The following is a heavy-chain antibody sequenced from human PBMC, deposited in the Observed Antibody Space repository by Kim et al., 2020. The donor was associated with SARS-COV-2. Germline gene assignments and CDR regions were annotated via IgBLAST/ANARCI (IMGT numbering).Heavy chain of an antibody. Sequence: SGPTLVNPTQTLTLTCTFSGFSLSTRGMCVSWIRQPPGKALEWLARIDWDDDKYYNTSLKTRLTISKDTSKNQVVLTMTNMDPVDTATYYCARIRGSGTTRSQSYHYSMDIWGKGTTVTVSS. CDR3: ARIRGSGTTRSQSYHYSMDI. J-gene: IGHJ6*03. CDR2: IDWDDDK. V-gene: IGHV2-70*11. CDR1: GFSLSTRGMC. D-gene: IGHD1-7*01.